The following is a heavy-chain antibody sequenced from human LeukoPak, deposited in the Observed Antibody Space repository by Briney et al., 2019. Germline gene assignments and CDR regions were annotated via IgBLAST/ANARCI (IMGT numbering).Heavy chain of an antibody. V-gene: IGHV1-3*01. CDR2: INAGNGNT. CDR3: ATVDTAMGYDY. J-gene: IGHJ4*02. D-gene: IGHD5-18*01. CDR1: GYTFTSYA. Sequence: APVKVSCKASGYTFTSYAMHWVRQAPGQRLEWMGWINAGNGNTKYSQKFQGRVTITRDTSASTAYMELSGLRSEDTAVYYCATVDTAMGYDYWGQGTLVTVSS.